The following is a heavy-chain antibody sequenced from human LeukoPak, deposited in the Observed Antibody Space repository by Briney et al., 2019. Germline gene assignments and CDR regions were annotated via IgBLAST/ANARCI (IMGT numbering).Heavy chain of an antibody. D-gene: IGHD2-21*01. V-gene: IGHV3-49*03. Sequence: GGSLRLSCTASGFTFGDYAMSWFRQAPGKGLEWVGFIRSKAYGGTTEYAASVKGRFTISRDDSKGIAYLQMNSLKTEDTAVYYCTRAGIALYYYYYMDVWGKGTTVTVSS. CDR1: GFTFGDYA. CDR3: TRAGIALYYYYYMDV. J-gene: IGHJ6*03. CDR2: IRSKAYGGTT.